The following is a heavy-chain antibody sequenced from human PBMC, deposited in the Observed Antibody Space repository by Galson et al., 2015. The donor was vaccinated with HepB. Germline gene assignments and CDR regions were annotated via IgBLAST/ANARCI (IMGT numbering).Heavy chain of an antibody. J-gene: IGHJ4*02. CDR2: ISVTGSGR. CDR3: AKGTTSIDY. Sequence: SLRLSCAGSGFTFSRTGMTWVRQAPGKGLECVSAISVTGSGRDYVDSVRGRFTISRGNSKNMSYLQMNDLRAEDTAVYYCAKGTTSIDYWGQGTLVTVSS. CDR1: GFTFSRTG. D-gene: IGHD1-1*01. V-gene: IGHV3-23*01.